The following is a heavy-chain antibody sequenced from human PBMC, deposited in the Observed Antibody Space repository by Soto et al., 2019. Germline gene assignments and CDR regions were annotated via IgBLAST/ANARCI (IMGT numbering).Heavy chain of an antibody. D-gene: IGHD2-15*01. CDR1: GFTFSSYA. J-gene: IGHJ6*02. CDR3: AKDLGYCSDGRCRWGMDV. Sequence: QVQLVESGGGVIQPGRSLRLSCAASGFTFSSYAMHWVRQAPGKGLEWVAVISYDGTNKYYADSVKGRFTISRDNSKNTLYLQMNRLRAEDTAVYYCAKDLGYCSDGRCRWGMDVWCQGTTVTVSS. V-gene: IGHV3-30*18. CDR2: ISYDGTNK.